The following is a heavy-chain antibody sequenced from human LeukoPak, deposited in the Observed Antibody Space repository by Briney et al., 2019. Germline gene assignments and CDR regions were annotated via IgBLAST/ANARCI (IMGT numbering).Heavy chain of an antibody. CDR2: VYYTGST. J-gene: IGHJ5*02. V-gene: IGHV4-59*08. CDR3: ARHDGDIWAGYEVHWFDP. CDR1: GGSISSYY. D-gene: IGHD3-9*01. Sequence: SETLSLTCSVSGGSISSYYWSWIRQPPGKGLEWIGYVYYTGSTNYNPSLKSRVTISVDTSKNQFSLKLSSVTAADTAVYYCARHDGDIWAGYEVHWFDPWGQGTLVTVSS.